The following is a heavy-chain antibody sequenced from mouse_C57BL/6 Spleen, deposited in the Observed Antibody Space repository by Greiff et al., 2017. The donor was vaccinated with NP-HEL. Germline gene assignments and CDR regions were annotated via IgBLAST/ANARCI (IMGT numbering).Heavy chain of an antibody. Sequence: QVQLQQSGPELVKPGASVKISCKASGYAFSSSWMNWVKQRPGKGLEWIGRIYPGDGDTNYNGKFKGKATLTADKSSSTAYMQLSSLTSADSAVYFCARVGSDWEYYVDYWGQGTTLTVSS. V-gene: IGHV1-82*01. D-gene: IGHD4-1*01. CDR2: IYPGDGDT. CDR3: ARVGSDWEYYVDY. CDR1: GYAFSSSW. J-gene: IGHJ2*01.